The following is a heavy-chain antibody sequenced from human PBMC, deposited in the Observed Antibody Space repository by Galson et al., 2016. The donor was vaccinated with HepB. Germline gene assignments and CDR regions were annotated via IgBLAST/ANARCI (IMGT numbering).Heavy chain of an antibody. CDR2: TYYRSTWNN. Sequence: CAISGDSVSSITGVWNWIRQTPSRGLEWLGRTYYRSTWNNHCAESVRGRIAINPDTSKNQFSLQLESVTPEDTGIYFCARDSPGNSFFDFWGQGTLVTVSS. D-gene: IGHD1/OR15-1a*01. J-gene: IGHJ4*02. CDR3: ARDSPGNSFFDF. CDR1: GDSVSSITGV. V-gene: IGHV6-1*01.